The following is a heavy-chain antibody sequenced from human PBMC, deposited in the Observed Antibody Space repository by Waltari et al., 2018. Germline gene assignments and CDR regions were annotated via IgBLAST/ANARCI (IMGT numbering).Heavy chain of an antibody. D-gene: IGHD3-10*01. CDR1: GYTFTNYG. CDR3: ARGVPGSWPDYYFDH. V-gene: IGHV1-18*01. Sequence: QVQLVQPGAEVKKPGASVKVSCKASGYTFTNYGISWVRQAPGQGLEWMGWFSVYNGNTNYAQKLQGRVTMTTDTSTSTAYMELRSLRSDDTAVYYCARGVPGSWPDYYFDHWGQGTLVTVSS. J-gene: IGHJ4*02. CDR2: FSVYNGNT.